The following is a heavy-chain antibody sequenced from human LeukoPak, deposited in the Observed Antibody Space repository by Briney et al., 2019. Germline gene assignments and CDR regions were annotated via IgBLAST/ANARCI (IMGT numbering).Heavy chain of an antibody. CDR3: ARDEGLAFDI. J-gene: IGHJ3*02. D-gene: IGHD3-16*01. V-gene: IGHV4-39*07. CDR1: GGSISSSSYY. Sequence: SETLSLTCTVSGGSISSSSYYWGWIRQPPGTGLEWIGSIYYSGSTYYNPSLKSRVTISVDTSKNQFSLKLSSVTAADTAVYYCARDEGLAFDIWGQGTMVTVSS. CDR2: IYYSGST.